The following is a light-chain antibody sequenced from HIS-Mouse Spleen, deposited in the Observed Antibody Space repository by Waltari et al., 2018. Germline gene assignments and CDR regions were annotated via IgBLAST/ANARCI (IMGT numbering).Light chain of an antibody. J-gene: IGKJ5*01. CDR1: QGISSY. CDR2: AAS. Sequence: AIRMTQPPSSFPASTGDRVTITFRASQGISSYLAWYQQKPGKAPKLLIYAASTLQSGVPSRFSGSGSGTDFTLTISCLQSEDFATYYCQQYYSYPITFGQGTRLEIK. CDR3: QQYYSYPIT. V-gene: IGKV1-8*01.